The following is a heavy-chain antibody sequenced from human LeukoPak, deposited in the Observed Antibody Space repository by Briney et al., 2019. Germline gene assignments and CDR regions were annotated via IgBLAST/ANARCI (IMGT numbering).Heavy chain of an antibody. V-gene: IGHV4-34*01. Sequence: SETLSLTCAVYGGSFSGYYWSWIRQPPGKGLEWIGEINHSGSANYNPSLMSRVTISLDTSENHFSLNLSSVTAADTAVYYCARGQGTVTTHWGQGTLVTVSS. CDR1: GGSFSGYY. J-gene: IGHJ4*02. D-gene: IGHD4-11*01. CDR2: INHSGSA. CDR3: ARGQGTVTTH.